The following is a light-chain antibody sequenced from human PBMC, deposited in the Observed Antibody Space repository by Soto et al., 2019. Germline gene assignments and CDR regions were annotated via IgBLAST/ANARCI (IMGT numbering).Light chain of an antibody. CDR1: NSDIGGYNY. Sequence: QSALTQPPSASGSPGQSVTISCTGTNSDIGGYNYVSWYQQHPGKAPKVMIFEVSKRPSGVHDRFSGSKSGNTASLTVSWLQAEDEADYYCSSYAGSGRVIFGGGTKLTVL. CDR3: SSYAGSGRVI. J-gene: IGLJ2*01. V-gene: IGLV2-8*01. CDR2: EVS.